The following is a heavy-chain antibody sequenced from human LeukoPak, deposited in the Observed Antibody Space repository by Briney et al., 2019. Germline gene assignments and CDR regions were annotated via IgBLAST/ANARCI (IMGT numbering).Heavy chain of an antibody. CDR2: ISAYNGNT. D-gene: IGHD3-3*01. Sequence: ASVKVSCKASGYTFTSYGISWVRQAPGQGLEWMGWISAYNGNTNYAQKLQGRVTMTIDTSTSTAYMELRSLRSDDTAVYYCARDPSIIQPGAFDIWGQGTMVTVSS. CDR3: ARDPSIIQPGAFDI. V-gene: IGHV1-18*01. J-gene: IGHJ3*02. CDR1: GYTFTSYG.